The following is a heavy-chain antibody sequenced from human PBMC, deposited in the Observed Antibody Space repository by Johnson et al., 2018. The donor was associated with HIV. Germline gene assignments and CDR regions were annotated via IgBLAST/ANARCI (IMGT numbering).Heavy chain of an antibody. CDR2: IKQDGSEK. J-gene: IGHJ3*02. Sequence: VHLVESGGGLVQPGGSLRLSCAASGFTFSSYWMSWVRQAPGKGLEWVANIKQDGSEKYYVDSVKGRFTISRYNAKNSLYLQMNSLRADYTAVYYCARGAPAYYDIPSNAFDIWGQGTMVTVSS. CDR3: ARGAPAYYDIPSNAFDI. D-gene: IGHD3-22*01. CDR1: GFTFSSYW. V-gene: IGHV3-7*01.